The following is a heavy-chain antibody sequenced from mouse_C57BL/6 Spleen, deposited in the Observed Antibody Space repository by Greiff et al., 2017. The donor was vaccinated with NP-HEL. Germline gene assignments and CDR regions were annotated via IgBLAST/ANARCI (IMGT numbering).Heavy chain of an antibody. Sequence: QVQLQQSGPELVKPGASVKISCKASGYSFTNYYIHWVKQRPGQGLEWIGWIYPGSGNTKYNEKFKGKATLTADTSSSTAYMQLSSLSAESSTVYYCARDHYYGSSPFDYWGQGTTLTVAS. D-gene: IGHD1-1*01. CDR2: IYPGSGNT. V-gene: IGHV1-66*01. CDR3: ARDHYYGSSPFDY. CDR1: GYSFTNYY. J-gene: IGHJ2*01.